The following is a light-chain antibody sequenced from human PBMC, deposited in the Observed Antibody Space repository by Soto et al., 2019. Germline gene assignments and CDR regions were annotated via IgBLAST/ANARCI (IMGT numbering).Light chain of an antibody. CDR1: QSLTTRN. Sequence: EIVLTHSPCTLSLSPGERASLSWGASQSLTTRNLAWYQHINGQAPRLLIYGASSRATGIPDRFSGSGYGTDFNLSVNGLETEDFAVYYCQQYSSSPDTFGQGTKVDI. CDR3: QQYSSSPDT. V-gene: IGKV3-20*01. J-gene: IGKJ1*01. CDR2: GAS.